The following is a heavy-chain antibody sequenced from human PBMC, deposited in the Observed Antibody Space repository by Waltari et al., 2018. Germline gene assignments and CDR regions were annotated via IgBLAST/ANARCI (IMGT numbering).Heavy chain of an antibody. J-gene: IGHJ6*03. V-gene: IGHV4-59*01. D-gene: IGHD1-26*01. CDR2: IHYSGSS. CDR1: GGSPSTYY. CDR3: ARADTSTSYFYYYMDV. Sequence: QVQLQESGPGLVKPSETRSLTCTVSGGSPSTYYWSWVRQSPGKGLEWIGYIHYSGSSVYNPSLRSRVAISLDTPNNQFSLRLRSVTAADAAIYYCARADTSTSYFYYYMDVWGKGTTVTVSS.